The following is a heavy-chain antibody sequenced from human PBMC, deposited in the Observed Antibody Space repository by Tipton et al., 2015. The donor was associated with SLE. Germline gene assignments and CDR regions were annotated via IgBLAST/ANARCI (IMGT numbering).Heavy chain of an antibody. D-gene: IGHD1-26*01. CDR1: GGSINSHH. J-gene: IGHJ3*02. CDR2: VHYSGNT. V-gene: IGHV4-59*11. Sequence: TLSLTCIVSGGSINSHHWTWVRQPPGKGLEWIGYVHYSGNTNYNPSLESRVTISVDTSKNQFSLTLSSVTTADTAMYFCARLGQRRFSGSYPYGAFDIWGQGTMVTVSS. CDR3: ARLGQRRFSGSYPYGAFDI.